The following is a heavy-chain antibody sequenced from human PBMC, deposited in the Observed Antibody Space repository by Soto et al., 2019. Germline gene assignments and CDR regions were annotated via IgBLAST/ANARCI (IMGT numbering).Heavy chain of an antibody. CDR2: ISAYNGNT. D-gene: IGHD3-16*01. CDR1: GYTFTNFG. J-gene: IGHJ4*02. V-gene: IGHV1-18*01. CDR3: ARGGTPIDS. Sequence: QVQLVQSGAEVKKPGASVKVSCKASGYTFTNFGISWVRQAPGQGLEWMGWISAYNGNTNYAQNFQGRVTMTTDTPTSTAYMELRSPRSDDTAVYSCARGGTPIDSGGQGTLVTVSS.